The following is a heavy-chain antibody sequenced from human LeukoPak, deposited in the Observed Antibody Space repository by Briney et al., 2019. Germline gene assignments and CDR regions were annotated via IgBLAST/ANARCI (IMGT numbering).Heavy chain of an antibody. CDR3: AISSGWYFPAEYFQH. CDR2: ISGSGGST. Sequence: GGSLRLSCAVSGFTVSSNYMSWVRQAPGKGLEWVSAISGSGGSTYYADSVKGRFTISRDNSKNTLYLQMNSLRAEDTAVYYCAISSGWYFPAEYFQHWGQGTLVTVSS. V-gene: IGHV3-23*01. J-gene: IGHJ1*01. D-gene: IGHD6-19*01. CDR1: GFTVSSNY.